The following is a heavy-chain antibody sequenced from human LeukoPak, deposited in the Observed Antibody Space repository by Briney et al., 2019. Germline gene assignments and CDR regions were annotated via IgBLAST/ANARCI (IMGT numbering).Heavy chain of an antibody. CDR2: INTNTGNP. D-gene: IGHD2-8*01. CDR1: GYTFTSYA. Sequence: ASVTVCFTASGYTFTSYAMNWVRQAPGQGHEWMGWINTNTGNPTYAQGFSGRFVFSLDTSVSTAYLQISSLKAEDTAVYYCARDWFMGGDMVYYFDYWGQGTLVTVSS. V-gene: IGHV7-4-1*02. J-gene: IGHJ4*02. CDR3: ARDWFMGGDMVYYFDY.